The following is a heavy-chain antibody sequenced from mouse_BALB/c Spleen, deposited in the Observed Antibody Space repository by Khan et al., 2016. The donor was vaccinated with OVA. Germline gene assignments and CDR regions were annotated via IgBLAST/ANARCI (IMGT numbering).Heavy chain of an antibody. CDR3: SRVGRDHGNYGAWLAY. J-gene: IGHJ3*01. Sequence: QVQLQQSGAELARPGASVKMSCKASGYTFTSYTIHWVKQRPGQGLEWIGYINPTNIYTNYNQTFRDKATLTADKSSRTAYMQLSSLTSEDSAVYYWSRVGRDHGNYGAWLAYWGQGTLVTVSA. CDR2: INPTNIYT. D-gene: IGHD2-1*01. CDR1: GYTFTSYT. V-gene: IGHV1-4*01.